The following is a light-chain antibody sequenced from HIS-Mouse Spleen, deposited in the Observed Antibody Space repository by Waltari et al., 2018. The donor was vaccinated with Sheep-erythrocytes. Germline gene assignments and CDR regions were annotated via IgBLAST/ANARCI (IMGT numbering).Light chain of an antibody. CDR3: CSYAGSYNHV. CDR1: SSDVCGYNY. Sequence: QSALTQPRAGSGSPGQSVTISFTGTSSDVCGYNYVSWYQQHPGKAPKLMIYDVSKRPSGVPDRFSGSKSGNTASLTISGLQAEDEADYYCCSYAGSYNHVFATGTKVTVL. CDR2: DVS. J-gene: IGLJ1*01. V-gene: IGLV2-11*01.